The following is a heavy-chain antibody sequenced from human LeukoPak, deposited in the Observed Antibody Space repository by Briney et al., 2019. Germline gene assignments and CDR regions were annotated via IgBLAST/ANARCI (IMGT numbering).Heavy chain of an antibody. D-gene: IGHD3-10*01. J-gene: IGHJ4*02. CDR3: ARDLGGAQWFGQLDYFDY. V-gene: IGHV3-30-3*01. Sequence: GRSLRLSCAASGFTFSSYAMHWVRQAPGKGLEWVAVISYDGSNKYYADSVKGRFTISRDNSKNTLYLQMNSLRAEDTAVYYCARDLGGAQWFGQLDYFDYWGQGTLVTVSS. CDR1: GFTFSSYA. CDR2: ISYDGSNK.